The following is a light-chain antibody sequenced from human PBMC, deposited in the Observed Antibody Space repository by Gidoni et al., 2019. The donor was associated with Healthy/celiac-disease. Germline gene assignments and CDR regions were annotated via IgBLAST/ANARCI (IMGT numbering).Light chain of an antibody. CDR3: QSYDSSLSGSV. CDR2: GNS. J-gene: IGLJ3*02. V-gene: IGLV1-40*01. CDR1: SSNIGAGYD. Sequence: HSVLTPPPSVSGAPGQMVTISCTGSSSNIGAGYDVHWYQQLPGTAPKLLIYGNSNRPAGVTDRFSGSKSGTSASMDITGIQAEDEADYYCQSYDSSLSGSVFGGGTKLTVL.